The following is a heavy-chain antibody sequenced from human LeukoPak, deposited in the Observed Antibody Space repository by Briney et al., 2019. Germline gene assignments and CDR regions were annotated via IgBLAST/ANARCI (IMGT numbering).Heavy chain of an antibody. CDR3: ARGPYCSSTSCYKEYFQH. Sequence: SETLSLTCAVYGGSFSGYYWSWIRQHPGKGLEWIGYIYYSGSTYYNPSLKSRVTISVDTSKNQFSLKLSSVTAADTAVYYCARGPYCSSTSCYKEYFQHWGQGTLVTVSS. CDR2: IYYSGST. V-gene: IGHV4-31*11. J-gene: IGHJ1*01. D-gene: IGHD2-2*02. CDR1: GGSFSGYY.